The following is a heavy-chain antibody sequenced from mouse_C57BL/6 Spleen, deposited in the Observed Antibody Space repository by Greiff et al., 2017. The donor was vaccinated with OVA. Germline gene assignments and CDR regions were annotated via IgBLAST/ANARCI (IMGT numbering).Heavy chain of an antibody. J-gene: IGHJ4*01. CDR2: IDPENGDT. V-gene: IGHV14-4*01. D-gene: IGHD2-3*01. CDR1: GFNIKDDY. CDR3: TTGSGYYGGYAMDY. Sequence: EVKVEESGAELVRPGASVKLSCTASGFNIKDDYMHWVKQRPEQGLEWIGWIDPENGDTEYASKFQGKATITADTSSNTAYLQLSSLTSEDTAVYYCTTGSGYYGGYAMDYWGQGTSVTVSS.